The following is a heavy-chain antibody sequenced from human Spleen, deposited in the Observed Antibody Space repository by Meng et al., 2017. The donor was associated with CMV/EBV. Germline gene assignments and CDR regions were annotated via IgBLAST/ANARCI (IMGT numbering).Heavy chain of an antibody. D-gene: IGHD3-10*01. CDR2: IDWDDDK. CDR3: ARTRSGSGSPRGFFDY. CDR1: GFSLSTSGMC. V-gene: IGHV2-70*20. Sequence: SGPTLVKPTQTLTLTCTFSGFSLSTSGMCVSWVRQPPGKALEWLALIDWDDDKYYSTSLKTRLTISKDTSKNQVVLTMTNMDPVDTATYYCARTRSGSGSPRGFFDYWGQGTLVTVSS. J-gene: IGHJ4*02.